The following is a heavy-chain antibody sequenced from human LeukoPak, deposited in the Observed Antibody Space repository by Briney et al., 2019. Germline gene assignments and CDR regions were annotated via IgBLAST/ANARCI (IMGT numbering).Heavy chain of an antibody. V-gene: IGHV3-21*01. CDR3: ARDYGSGSYDNFDAFDI. J-gene: IGHJ3*02. CDR1: GFTFSSYS. Sequence: GGSLRLSCAASGFTFSSYSMNWVRQAPGKGLEWVSSISSSSTYIYYADSVKGRFTISRDNAKNSLYLQMKSLRAEDTAVYFCARDYGSGSYDNFDAFDIWGQGTMVTVSS. D-gene: IGHD3-10*01. CDR2: ISSSSTYI.